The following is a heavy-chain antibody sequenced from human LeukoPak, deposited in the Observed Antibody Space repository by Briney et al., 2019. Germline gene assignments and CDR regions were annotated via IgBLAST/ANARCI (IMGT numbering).Heavy chain of an antibody. CDR3: AKDGGPTVFYYFDS. D-gene: IGHD1-1*01. CDR2: ISGDSGGT. V-gene: IGHV3-23*01. CDR1: GFSFSNSA. J-gene: IGHJ4*02. Sequence: GGSLRLSCAASGFSFSNSAMSWVRQAPGKGLEWVSGISGDSGGTNYADSVKGRFTISRDNSKNTLYLQMNSLRAEDMAAYYCAKDGGPTVFYYFDSWGQGTLVTVSS.